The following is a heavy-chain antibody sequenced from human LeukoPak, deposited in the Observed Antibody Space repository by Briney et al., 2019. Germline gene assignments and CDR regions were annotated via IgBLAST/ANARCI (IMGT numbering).Heavy chain of an antibody. CDR2: IYYTGKT. D-gene: IGHD3-10*01. CDR3: ARSQNYYGSGDY. J-gene: IGHJ4*02. V-gene: IGHV4-61*03. CDR1: GDSVSNGNYY. Sequence: PSETLSLTCTVSGDSVSNGNYYWSWLRQPPGKALEWIGYIYYTGKTYYNPSLEGRVTILVDTSRNHFSVKLSSVTAADTAVYYCARSQNYYGSGDYWSQGTLVTVSS.